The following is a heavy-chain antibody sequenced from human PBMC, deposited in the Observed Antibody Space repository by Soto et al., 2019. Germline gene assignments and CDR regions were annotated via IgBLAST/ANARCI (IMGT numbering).Heavy chain of an antibody. CDR3: ARLWAPSYYDILAGYYPGPFDY. Sequence: GESLKISRKGSGYSFTSYWIGWVRQMPGKGLEWMGIIYPGDSDTRQSPPLQGQVTISADKSISTAYLQRSSLKASDTAMYYCARLWAPSYYDILAGYYPGPFDYWGRGTLVTVSS. V-gene: IGHV5-51*01. CDR2: IYPGDSDT. D-gene: IGHD3-9*01. CDR1: GYSFTSYW. J-gene: IGHJ4*01.